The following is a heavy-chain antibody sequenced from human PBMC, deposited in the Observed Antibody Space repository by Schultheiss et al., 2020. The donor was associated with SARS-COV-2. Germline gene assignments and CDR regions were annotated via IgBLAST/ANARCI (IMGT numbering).Heavy chain of an antibody. Sequence: GGSLRLSCAASGFTFSSYSMNWVRQAPGKGLEWVSGISWNSGSIGYADSVKGRFTISRDNAKNSLYLQMNSLRAEDTAVYYCARDKWWPYWGQGTLVTVSS. V-gene: IGHV3-21*04. CDR1: GFTFSSYS. CDR2: ISWNSGSI. CDR3: ARDKWWPY. D-gene: IGHD2-15*01. J-gene: IGHJ4*02.